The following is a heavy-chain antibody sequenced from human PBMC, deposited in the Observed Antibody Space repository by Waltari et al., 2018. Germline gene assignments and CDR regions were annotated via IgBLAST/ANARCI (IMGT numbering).Heavy chain of an antibody. V-gene: IGHV4-38-2*01. CDR2: IYHSGST. CDR3: ARVRVVVAANWFDT. D-gene: IGHD2-15*01. CDR1: GYSISSGYY. Sequence: QVQLQESGPGLVKPSETLSLTCAVSGYSISSGYYWGWIRQPPGKGLEWVGSIYHSGSTYYNPSLKSRVTISADKSISTAYLQWSSLKASDTAMYYCARVRVVVAANWFDTWGQGTLVTVSS. J-gene: IGHJ5*02.